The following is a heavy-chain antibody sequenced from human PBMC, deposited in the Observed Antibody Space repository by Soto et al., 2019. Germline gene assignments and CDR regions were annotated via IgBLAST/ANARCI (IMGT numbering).Heavy chain of an antibody. J-gene: IGHJ6*03. V-gene: IGHV1-8*01. D-gene: IGHD5-12*01. CDR2: MNANSGNT. CDR1: GYTFTSYD. Sequence: ASVKVSCKASGYTFTSYDINWVRQATGQGLEWMGWMNANSGNTGYAQKFQGRVTMTRNTSISTAYMELSSLRSEDTAVYYCARYSGYVNYYYYYMDVWGKGTTVTVSS. CDR3: ARYSGYVNYYYYYMDV.